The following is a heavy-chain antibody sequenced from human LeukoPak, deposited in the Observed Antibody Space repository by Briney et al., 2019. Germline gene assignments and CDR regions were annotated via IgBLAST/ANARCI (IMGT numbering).Heavy chain of an antibody. CDR2: FDPEDGET. J-gene: IGHJ5*02. D-gene: IGHD6-13*01. CDR1: GYTLTELS. CDR3: AREVLSFGTYSSSWVNWFDP. Sequence: ASEKVSCKVSGYTLTELSMHWVRQAPGKGLEWMGGFDPEDGETIYAQKFQGRVTMTEDTSTDTAYMELSSLRSEDTAVYYCAREVLSFGTYSSSWVNWFDPWGQGTLVTVSS. V-gene: IGHV1-24*01.